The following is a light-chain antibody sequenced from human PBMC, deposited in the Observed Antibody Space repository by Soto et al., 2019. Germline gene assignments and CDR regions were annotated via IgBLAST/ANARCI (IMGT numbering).Light chain of an antibody. V-gene: IGKV3-11*01. CDR2: DAS. Sequence: EIVLTQSPATLSLSPGERATLSCRASQSVSSYLAWYQQKPGQAPRLLIYDASNRATGIPVRFSGSGSGTDFTLTISSLEPEDFAVYYCQQRSNRPTFGGGTKVEIK. CDR1: QSVSSY. CDR3: QQRSNRPT. J-gene: IGKJ4*01.